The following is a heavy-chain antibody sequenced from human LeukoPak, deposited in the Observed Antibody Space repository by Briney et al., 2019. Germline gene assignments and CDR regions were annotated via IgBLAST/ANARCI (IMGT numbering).Heavy chain of an antibody. Sequence: PSETLSLTCAVYGGSFSGYYWSWIRQPPGKGLEWIGEINHSGSANYNPSLKSRVTISVDTSKNQFSLKLSSVTAADTAVYCCAREATTVTTGGEFDYWGQGTLVTVSS. CDR3: AREATTVTTGGEFDY. CDR1: GGSFSGYY. CDR2: INHSGSA. J-gene: IGHJ4*02. D-gene: IGHD4-17*01. V-gene: IGHV4-34*01.